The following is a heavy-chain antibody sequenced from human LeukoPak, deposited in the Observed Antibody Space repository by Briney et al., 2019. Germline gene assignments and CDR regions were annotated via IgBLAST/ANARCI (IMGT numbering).Heavy chain of an antibody. V-gene: IGHV4-61*02. D-gene: IGHD2-21*02. J-gene: IGHJ4*02. CDR3: AGTYCGGDCYSTNFDY. Sequence: SETLSLTCTVSGGSISSGSYYWSWIRQPAGEGLEWIGRIYTSGSTNYNPSLKSRVTISVDTSKNQFSLKLSSVTAADTAVYYCAGTYCGGDCYSTNFDYWGQGTLVTVSS. CDR2: IYTSGST. CDR1: GGSISSGSYY.